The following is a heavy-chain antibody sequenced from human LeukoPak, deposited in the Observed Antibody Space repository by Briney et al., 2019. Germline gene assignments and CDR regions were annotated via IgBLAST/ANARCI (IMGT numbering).Heavy chain of an antibody. D-gene: IGHD3-10*01. CDR1: GYTFTSYY. CDR2: INPSGGST. J-gene: IGHJ6*03. CDR3: ARAERRYGSVDYYYMDV. V-gene: IGHV1-46*01. Sequence: ASVKVSCKASGYTFTSYYMHWVRQAPGQGLEGMGIINPSGGSTSYAQKFQGRVTMTRDTSTSTVYMELSSLRSEDTAVYYCARAERRYGSVDYYYMDVWGKGTTVTVSS.